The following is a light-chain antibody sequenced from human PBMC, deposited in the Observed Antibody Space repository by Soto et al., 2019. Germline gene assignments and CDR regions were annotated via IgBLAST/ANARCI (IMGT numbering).Light chain of an antibody. V-gene: IGLV2-14*03. CDR2: DVT. J-gene: IGLJ2*01. CDR1: TSDIGAYNY. CDR3: SSYTTINTVVL. Sequence: QSALTQPASVSGFPGQSITISCTGTTSDIGAYNYVSSYQHHPGKAPKLLIYDVTDRPSGVSDHFSGSKSGNTASLTISGLQAEDESDYFCSSYTTINTVVLFGGGTKVTV.